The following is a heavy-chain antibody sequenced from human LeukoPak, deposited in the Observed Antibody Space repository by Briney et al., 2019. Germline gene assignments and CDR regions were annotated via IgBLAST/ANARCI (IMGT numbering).Heavy chain of an antibody. Sequence: SETLSLTCTVSGGSISSYYWSWIRQPAGKGLEWIGRIYTSGSTNYNPSLKSRVTMSVDTSKYQFSLKLSSVTAADTAVYYCARAGYYDSSGYYSFDYWGQGTLVTVSS. CDR3: ARAGYYDSSGYYSFDY. D-gene: IGHD3-22*01. V-gene: IGHV4-4*07. CDR1: GGSISSYY. CDR2: IYTSGST. J-gene: IGHJ4*02.